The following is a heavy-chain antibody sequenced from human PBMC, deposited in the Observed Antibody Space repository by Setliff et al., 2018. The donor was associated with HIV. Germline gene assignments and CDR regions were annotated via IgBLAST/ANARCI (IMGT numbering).Heavy chain of an antibody. Sequence: SETLSLTCIVSGASISSQYWSWIRQPAGKGLEWIGHVYSSGNTNYNPSFKSRVTMSVDTSKNQFSLKLSSVTAADTAVYYCARDRLTYYFDYWGQGILVTVSS. CDR3: ARDRLTYYFDY. J-gene: IGHJ4*02. V-gene: IGHV4-4*07. CDR1: GASISSQY. CDR2: VYSSGNT. D-gene: IGHD3-22*01.